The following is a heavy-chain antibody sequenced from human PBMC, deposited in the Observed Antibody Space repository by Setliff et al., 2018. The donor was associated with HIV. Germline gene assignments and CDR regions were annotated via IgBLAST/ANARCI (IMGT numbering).Heavy chain of an antibody. J-gene: IGHJ3*02. CDR1: GGSFSDYY. CDR2: INHSGNT. D-gene: IGHD3-3*01. Sequence: SETLSLTCAVYGGSFSDYYWIWIRQPPGKGLEWIAEINHSGNTDYNPSLKSLVTISVDTSKNQFSLKLSSVTAAETAVYYCARVRSIFGVVIADAFDIWGQGKMVTVSS. V-gene: IGHV4-34*01. CDR3: ARVRSIFGVVIADAFDI.